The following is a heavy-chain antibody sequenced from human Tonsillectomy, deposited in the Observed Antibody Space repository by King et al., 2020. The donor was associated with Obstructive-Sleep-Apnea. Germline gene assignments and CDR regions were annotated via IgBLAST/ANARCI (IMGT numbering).Heavy chain of an antibody. V-gene: IGHV1-18*04. D-gene: IGHD3-10*01. CDR2: ISAYNGNT. CDR3: ARDRHKLLDHSGKGTLATVSSGESSQLSPALTLERLAVYYCARDRHQLLDH. Sequence: QLVQSGAEVKKPGASVKVSCKASGYTFTSYGINWVRQAPGQGLEWMGWISAYNGNTNFAQKFQGRVTMTTDTSTSTAYMELRSLRSDDTAVYYCARDRHKLLDHSGKGTLATVSSGESSQLSPALTLERLAVYYCARDRHQLLDHWGQGTLVTVSS. J-gene: IGHJ4*02. CDR1: GYTFTSYG.